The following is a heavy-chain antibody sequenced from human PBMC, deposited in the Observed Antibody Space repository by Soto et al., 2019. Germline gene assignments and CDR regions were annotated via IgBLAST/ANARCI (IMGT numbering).Heavy chain of an antibody. D-gene: IGHD1-1*01. V-gene: IGHV3-7*01. J-gene: IGHJ4*02. Sequence: GGSLRLSCAASGFTVSSSWMSWVRQAPGKGLEWMANIKQDGSEQYYLDSVKGPFITSRDNAKNSFYLQMNSLRAEDTAVYYCARSGVYNDYVYWGQGALGTV. CDR3: ARSGVYNDYVY. CDR1: GFTVSSSW. CDR2: IKQDGSEQ.